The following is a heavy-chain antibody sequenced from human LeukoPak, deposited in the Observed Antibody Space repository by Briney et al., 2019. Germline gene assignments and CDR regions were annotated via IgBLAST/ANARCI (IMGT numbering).Heavy chain of an antibody. CDR2: IYYSGST. V-gene: IGHV4-59*01. CDR1: GGSISSYY. CDR3: ARDHDSSGLDY. Sequence: SETLSLTCTVSGGSISSYYRSWIRQPPGKGLEWIGYIYYSGSTNYNPSLKSRVTISADTSKNQFSLKLSSVTAADTAVYYCARDHDSSGLDYWGQGTLVTVSS. D-gene: IGHD3-22*01. J-gene: IGHJ4*02.